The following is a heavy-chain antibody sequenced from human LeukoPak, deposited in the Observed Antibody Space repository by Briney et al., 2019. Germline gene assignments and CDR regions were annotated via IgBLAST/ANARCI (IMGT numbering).Heavy chain of an antibody. CDR2: ISYDGSNK. Sequence: GGSLRLFCAASGFTFSSFGMHWVRQAPGKGLEWVAIISYDGSNKYYADSVKGRFTISRDNSKNTLYLQMNSLRAEDTAVYYCARGAVEMATISAFDIWGQGTMVTISS. CDR1: GFTFSSFG. CDR3: ARGAVEMATISAFDI. J-gene: IGHJ3*02. D-gene: IGHD5-12*01. V-gene: IGHV3-30*03.